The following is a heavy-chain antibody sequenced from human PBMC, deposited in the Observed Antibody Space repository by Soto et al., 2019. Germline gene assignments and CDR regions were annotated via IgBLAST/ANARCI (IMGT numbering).Heavy chain of an antibody. Sequence: GGSLRLSCAASGFTFSSYAMSWVRQAPGKGLEWVSAISGSGGSTYYADSVKGRFTISRDNSKNTLYLQMNGLRAEDTAVYYCAKALNYDILTGSFDYWGQGTLVTVSS. CDR1: GFTFSSYA. D-gene: IGHD3-9*01. V-gene: IGHV3-23*01. J-gene: IGHJ4*02. CDR3: AKALNYDILTGSFDY. CDR2: ISGSGGST.